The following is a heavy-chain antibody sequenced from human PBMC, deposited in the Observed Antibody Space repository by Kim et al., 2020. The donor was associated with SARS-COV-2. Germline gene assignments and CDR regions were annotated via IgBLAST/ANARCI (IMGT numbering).Heavy chain of an antibody. CDR2: ISGSGGST. Sequence: GGSLRLSCAASGFTFSSYAMSWVRQAPGKGLEGVSAISGSGGSTYYADSVKGRFTISRDNSKNTLYLQMNSLRAEDTAVYYCAKGEAVADDYFDYWGQGTLVTVSS. CDR3: AKGEAVADDYFDY. V-gene: IGHV3-23*01. CDR1: GFTFSSYA. J-gene: IGHJ4*02. D-gene: IGHD6-19*01.